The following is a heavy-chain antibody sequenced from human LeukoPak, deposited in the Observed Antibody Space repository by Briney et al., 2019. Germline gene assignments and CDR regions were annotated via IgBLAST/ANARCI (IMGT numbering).Heavy chain of an antibody. CDR1: GYTFTGYY. V-gene: IGHV1-2*02. CDR3: ARGGHTYYYDSSGALY. J-gene: IGHJ4*02. Sequence: ASVRVSCKASGYTFTGYYIHWVRQAPGQGLEWMGWINPKSGGTNYAQKFQGRVTMTRDTSISKAYMELSRLRSDATAMYFCARGGHTYYYDSSGALYWGQGTLVTVSS. CDR2: INPKSGGT. D-gene: IGHD3-22*01.